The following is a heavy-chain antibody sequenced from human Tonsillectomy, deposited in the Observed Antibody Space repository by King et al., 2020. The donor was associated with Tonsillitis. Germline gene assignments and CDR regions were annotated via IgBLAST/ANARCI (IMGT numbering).Heavy chain of an antibody. Sequence: QLVQSGAEVKKPGASVKVSCKASGYTFTTYGISWVRQAPGQGLEWMGWINGYNGNTHSVQILQGRVTMTTDTSTSTAYMELRSLRSDDTAVYYCARDRPFYDSSGYHHDAFDIWGQGTMVTVSS. J-gene: IGHJ3*02. V-gene: IGHV1-18*01. CDR1: GYTFTTYG. CDR2: INGYNGNT. D-gene: IGHD3-22*01. CDR3: ARDRPFYDSSGYHHDAFDI.